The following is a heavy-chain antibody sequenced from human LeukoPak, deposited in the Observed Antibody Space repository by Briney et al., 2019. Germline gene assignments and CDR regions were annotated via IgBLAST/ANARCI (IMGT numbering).Heavy chain of an antibody. D-gene: IGHD2-2*02. CDR1: GFTFSSYA. Sequence: GGSLRLSCAASGFTFSSYAMHWVRQAPGKGLEWVAVISYDGSNKYYADSVKGRFTISRDNSKNTLYLQMNSLRAEDTAVYYCARVASIVVVPAAILDPGGYYGMDVWGQGTTVTVSS. V-gene: IGHV3-30-3*01. J-gene: IGHJ6*02. CDR3: ARVASIVVVPAAILDPGGYYGMDV. CDR2: ISYDGSNK.